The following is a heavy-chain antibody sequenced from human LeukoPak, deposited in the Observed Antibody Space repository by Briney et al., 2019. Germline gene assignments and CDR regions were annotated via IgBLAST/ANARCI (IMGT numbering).Heavy chain of an antibody. J-gene: IGHJ4*02. V-gene: IGHV3-20*04. CDR3: AKALRLGELSFSY. CDR2: IHRNGGST. D-gene: IGHD3-16*02. CDR1: GFTSDDYG. Sequence: GGSLRLSCAASGFTSDDYGMSWVRQAPGKGLEWVSGIHRNGGSTGYADSVKGRFTISRDNAKNSLYLQMNSLRAEDTAVYYCAKALRLGELSFSYWGQGTLVTVSS.